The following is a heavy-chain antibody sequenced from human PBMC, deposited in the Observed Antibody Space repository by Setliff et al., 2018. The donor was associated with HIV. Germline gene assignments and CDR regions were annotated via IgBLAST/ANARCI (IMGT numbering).Heavy chain of an antibody. Sequence: SVKVSCKASGGTFSSYAISWVRQAPGQGLEWMGGIIPILGIANYAQKFQGRVTITADNSKNRVFLQMDSLRGEDTAVYYCVKDSSWQQIGRDWRVHSGMDVWGQGTTVTVSS. CDR2: IIPILGIA. CDR1: GGTFSSYA. D-gene: IGHD2-21*01. J-gene: IGHJ6*02. CDR3: VKDSSWQQIGRDWRVHSGMDV. V-gene: IGHV1-69*10.